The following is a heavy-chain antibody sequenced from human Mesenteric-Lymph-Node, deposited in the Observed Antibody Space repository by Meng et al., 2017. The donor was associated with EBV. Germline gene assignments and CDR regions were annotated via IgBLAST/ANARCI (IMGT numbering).Heavy chain of an antibody. D-gene: IGHD3-10*01. CDR1: GGSISSSNW. J-gene: IGHJ4*02. CDR3: ARDGGGLWFGESKHFDS. CDR2: IYHSGSS. V-gene: IGHV4-4*02. Sequence: QGQRQGSGPGLVKPWGTLSRTCAVSGGSISSSNWGSWVRQPPGKGLEWIGEIYHSGSSNYNPSLESRVTMSVDKSKNQFSLKLRSVTAADTAVYYCARDGGGLWFGESKHFDSWGQGTLVTVSS.